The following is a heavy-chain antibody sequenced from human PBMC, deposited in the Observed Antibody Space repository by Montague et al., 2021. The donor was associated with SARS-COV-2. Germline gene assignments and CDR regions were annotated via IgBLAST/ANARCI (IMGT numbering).Heavy chain of an antibody. CDR3: ARGRQPVVVPGAGPAGRAFDI. CDR2: VNQSGTT. CDR1: GGSFSNYY. Sequence: SETLSLTCALSGGSFSNYYWSWIRQPPGKGLEWIGEVNQSGTTIYNPSVKSGVTISEATSKNQFYLRLNSVTAADTAVYYCARGRQPVVVPGAGPAGRAFDIWGQGTMVAVSS. J-gene: IGHJ3*02. D-gene: IGHD2-2*01. V-gene: IGHV4-34*01.